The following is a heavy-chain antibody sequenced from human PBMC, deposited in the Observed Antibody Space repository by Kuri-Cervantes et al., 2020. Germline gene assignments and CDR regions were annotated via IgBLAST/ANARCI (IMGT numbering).Heavy chain of an antibody. CDR3: VKDADGYKNLFGY. V-gene: IGHV1-18*01. Sequence: ASVKVSCKASGYTFTSHGISWVRQAPGQGLEWMGRISVHNGTTNYAQRFQGRVTMTTDTSTSTANMELRSLRSDDTAVYYCVKDADGYKNLFGYWGQGTLVTDSS. J-gene: IGHJ4*02. D-gene: IGHD5-24*01. CDR2: ISVHNGTT. CDR1: GYTFTSHG.